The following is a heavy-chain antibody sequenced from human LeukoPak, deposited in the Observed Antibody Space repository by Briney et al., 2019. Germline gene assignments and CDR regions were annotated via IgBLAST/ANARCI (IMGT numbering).Heavy chain of an antibody. Sequence: SETLSLTCTVSGGSISDTTYYWGWIRQPRGKGLEWIVRIYRSGDTYYNPAFKSRVTISVNRAKKKYSLKMSSVTAADTAVYYCAGPNSSSRFAYWGQGTLVTVSS. CDR1: GGSISDTTYY. CDR2: IYRSGDT. J-gene: IGHJ4*02. D-gene: IGHD6-6*01. V-gene: IGHV4-39*01. CDR3: AGPNSSSRFAY.